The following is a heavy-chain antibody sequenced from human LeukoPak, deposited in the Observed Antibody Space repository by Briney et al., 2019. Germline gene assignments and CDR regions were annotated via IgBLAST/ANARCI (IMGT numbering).Heavy chain of an antibody. Sequence: NSSETLSLTCAVYGGSFSGYYWSWIRQPPGKGLEWIGEINHSGSTNYNPSLKSRVTISVDTSKNQFSLRLNSVTAADTAMYYCAKSGGYGLIDYWGQGTRVTVSS. CDR2: INHSGST. J-gene: IGHJ4*02. CDR3: AKSGGYGLIDY. D-gene: IGHD1-26*01. V-gene: IGHV4-34*01. CDR1: GGSFSGYY.